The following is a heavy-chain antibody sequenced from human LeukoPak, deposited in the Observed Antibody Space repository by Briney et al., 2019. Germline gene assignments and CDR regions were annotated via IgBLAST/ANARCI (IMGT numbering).Heavy chain of an antibody. D-gene: IGHD3-22*01. V-gene: IGHV3-9*01. Sequence: SLRLSCAASGFTFDDYAMHWVRQAPGKGLEWVSGISWSSDNIDYADSVKGRFTISRDNAKNSLYLQMNSLRAEDTAVYYCAKDSGSSGYPRGFDYWGQGILVTVSS. CDR2: ISWSSDNI. J-gene: IGHJ4*02. CDR3: AKDSGSSGYPRGFDY. CDR1: GFTFDDYA.